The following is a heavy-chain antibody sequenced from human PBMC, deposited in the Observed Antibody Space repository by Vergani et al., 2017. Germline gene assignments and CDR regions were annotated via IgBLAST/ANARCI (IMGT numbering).Heavy chain of an antibody. CDR1: GFTFSSYA. Sequence: EVQLVESGGGLVKPGGSLRLSCAASGFTFSSYAMSWVRQAPGKGLEWVSAISGSGGSTYYADSVKGRFTISRDNSKNTLYLQMNSLRAEDTAVYYCARGYSDFWSGYYPFDYWGQGTLVTVSS. J-gene: IGHJ4*02. D-gene: IGHD3-3*01. CDR2: ISGSGGST. V-gene: IGHV3-23*04. CDR3: ARGYSDFWSGYYPFDY.